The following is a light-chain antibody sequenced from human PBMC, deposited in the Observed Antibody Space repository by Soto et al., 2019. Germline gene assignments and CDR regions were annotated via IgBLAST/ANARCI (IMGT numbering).Light chain of an antibody. CDR1: QSVSKY. Sequence: EIVLTQSPATLSLSPGERATLSCRASQSVSKYLAWYQQKPGQAPRLLIHDASNRATGIPARFSGSGSGTDFTLTLSSLEPEDFGVYYCQQRSNWPQITFGGGTKVEI. V-gene: IGKV3-11*01. CDR3: QQRSNWPQIT. CDR2: DAS. J-gene: IGKJ4*01.